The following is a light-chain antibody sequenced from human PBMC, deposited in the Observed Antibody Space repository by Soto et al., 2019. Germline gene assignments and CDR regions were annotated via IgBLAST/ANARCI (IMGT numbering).Light chain of an antibody. Sequence: QAVVTQPPSVSGAPGQSVTISCTGSSSNIGAGYDVHWYLQLPGTAPKLLIHVNNNRPSGVPDRFSGSKSGMSASLAITGLQAADEANYYCQSYDNSLSGSRVFGGGTKLTVL. J-gene: IGLJ3*02. V-gene: IGLV1-40*01. CDR2: VNN. CDR3: QSYDNSLSGSRV. CDR1: SSNIGAGYD.